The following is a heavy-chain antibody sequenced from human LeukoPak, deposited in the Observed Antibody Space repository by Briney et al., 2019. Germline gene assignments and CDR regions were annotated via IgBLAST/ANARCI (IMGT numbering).Heavy chain of an antibody. D-gene: IGHD3-22*01. V-gene: IGHV3-11*01. J-gene: IGHJ4*02. CDR3: AKDGYYYDSSGYYFDY. CDR2: ISSSGSTI. CDR1: GFTFSDYY. Sequence: PGGSLRLSCAASGFTFSDYYMSWIRQAPGKGLEWVSYISSSGSTIYYADSVKGRFTISRDNAKNSLYLQMNSLRAEDTAVYYCAKDGYYYDSSGYYFDYWGQGTLVTVSS.